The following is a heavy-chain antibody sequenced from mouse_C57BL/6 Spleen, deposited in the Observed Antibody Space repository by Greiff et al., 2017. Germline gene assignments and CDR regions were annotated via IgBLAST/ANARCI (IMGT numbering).Heavy chain of an antibody. CDR2: IYPGDGDT. V-gene: IGHV1-80*01. CDR1: GYAFSSYW. J-gene: IGHJ1*01. D-gene: IGHD2-1*01. Sequence: QVQLQQSGAELVKPGASVKISCKASGYAFSSYWMNWVKQRPGKGLEWIGQIYPGDGDTKYNVKFKGKATLTADKSSSTAYMQLNSLTSEDSAVYFCARSPNYVYWYFDVWDPGTTVTVSS. CDR3: ARSPNYVYWYFDV.